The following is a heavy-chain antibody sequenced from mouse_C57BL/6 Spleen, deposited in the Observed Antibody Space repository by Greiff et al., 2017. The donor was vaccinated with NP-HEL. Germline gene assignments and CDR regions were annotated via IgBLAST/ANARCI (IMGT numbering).Heavy chain of an antibody. CDR3: ARWDYDEVDY. J-gene: IGHJ4*01. Sequence: VKLMESGAELARPGASVKLSCKASGYTFTSYGISWVKQRTGQGLEWIGEIYPRSGNTYYNEKFKGKATLTADKSSSTAYMELRSLTSEDSAVYFCARWDYDEVDYWGQGTSVTVSS. CDR1: GYTFTSYG. D-gene: IGHD2-4*01. CDR2: IYPRSGNT. V-gene: IGHV1-81*01.